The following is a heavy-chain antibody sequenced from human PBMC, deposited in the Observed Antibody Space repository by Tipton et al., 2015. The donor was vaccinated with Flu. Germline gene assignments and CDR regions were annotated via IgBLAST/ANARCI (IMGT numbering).Heavy chain of an antibody. V-gene: IGHV4-61*02. J-gene: IGHJ3*02. CDR2: NYTSGST. CDR3: AREGFDSSGYRAGDAFDI. CDR1: GRSISSGSYY. Sequence: LRLSCTVSGRSISSGSYYWSWIRQPAGKGLERIGRNYTSGSTNYNPSLKSRFTISVDTSKNQSPLKLSSVTAADTAGYYCAREGFDSSGYRAGDAFDIWGQGTMVTVSS. D-gene: IGHD3-22*01.